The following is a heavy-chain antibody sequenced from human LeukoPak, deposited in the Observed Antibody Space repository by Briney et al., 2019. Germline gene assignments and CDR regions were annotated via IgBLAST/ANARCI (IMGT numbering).Heavy chain of an antibody. V-gene: IGHV4-34*01. CDR3: ARVEGIYDILTGYYY. CDR1: GGSFSGHY. Sequence: SETLSLTCAVYGGSFSGHYWSWIRKPPGKGLEWIGEINHSGNTNYNPSLKSRVTISVDTSKNQLSLKLSSVTAADTAVYYCARVEGIYDILTGYYYWGQGTLVTVSS. D-gene: IGHD3-9*01. CDR2: INHSGNT. J-gene: IGHJ4*02.